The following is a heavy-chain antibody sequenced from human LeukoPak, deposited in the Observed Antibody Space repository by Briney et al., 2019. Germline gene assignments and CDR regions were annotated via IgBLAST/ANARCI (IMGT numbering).Heavy chain of an antibody. CDR2: GYFRGNT. D-gene: IGHD6-19*01. J-gene: IGHJ4*02. Sequence: SETLSLTCTVSGGSISSGAYYWSWIRQVPGKGLEWIGYGYFRGNTFYNPSLKGRVTISVDTSNNHFSLQLNSVTAADTAVYYCARADFSTLYSSGWYYFDYWGQGTLVTVSS. CDR3: ARADFSTLYSSGWYYFDY. V-gene: IGHV4-31*03. CDR1: GGSISSGAYY.